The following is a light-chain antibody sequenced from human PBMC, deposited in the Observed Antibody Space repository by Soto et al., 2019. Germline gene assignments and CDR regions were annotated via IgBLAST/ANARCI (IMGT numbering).Light chain of an antibody. V-gene: IGLV2-8*01. CDR2: EVS. CDR1: RNDVGDHNY. J-gene: IGLJ1*01. Sequence: QSALTQPPSASESPGQSVTVSCTGKRNDVGDHNYVSWYQHHPGKAPKLVIYEVSQRPSGVLDRFSGSKSGNTASLTVSGLQADDEADYYCSSYAGSNSYVFGTGTKVTVL. CDR3: SSYAGSNSYV.